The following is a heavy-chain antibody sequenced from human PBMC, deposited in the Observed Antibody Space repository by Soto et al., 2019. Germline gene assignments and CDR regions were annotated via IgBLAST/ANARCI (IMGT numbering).Heavy chain of an antibody. CDR3: ARELERVFDY. J-gene: IGHJ4*02. Sequence: QVQLVESGGGVVQPGRSLRLSCAASGFTFSSYAMHWVRQAPGKGLEWVAVIAYDGRNKYYADSVKGRFTISRDNSKNALDLQMNSLRSEDTAVYYCARELERVFDYWGQGTLVTVSS. CDR2: IAYDGRNK. D-gene: IGHD1-1*01. V-gene: IGHV3-30*04. CDR1: GFTFSSYA.